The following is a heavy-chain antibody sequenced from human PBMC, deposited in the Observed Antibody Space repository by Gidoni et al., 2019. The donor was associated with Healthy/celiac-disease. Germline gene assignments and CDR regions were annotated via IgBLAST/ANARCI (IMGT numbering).Heavy chain of an antibody. J-gene: IGHJ2*01. CDR2: ISSRSSYT. Sequence: QVQLVESGGGLVKPGGSLRLSCAASGFTFSHYSISWIRQAPGKGLEWVSEISSRSSYTNYADYVKGRFTISRDNAKNSLYLKMNSRGAEDTAVYYGARAGVGDLVRGEQLWYFDLWGRGTLVTVSS. D-gene: IGHD3-10*01. CDR3: ARAGVGDLVRGEQLWYFDL. V-gene: IGHV3-11*05. CDR1: GFTFSHYS.